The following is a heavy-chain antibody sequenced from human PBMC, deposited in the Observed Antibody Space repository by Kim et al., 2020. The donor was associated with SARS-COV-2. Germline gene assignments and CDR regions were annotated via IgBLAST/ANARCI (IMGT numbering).Heavy chain of an antibody. D-gene: IGHD6-13*01. CDR3: ARGHYPQQLVYDY. CDR1: GGSFSGYY. V-gene: IGHV4-34*01. J-gene: IGHJ4*02. Sequence: SETLSLTCAVYGGSFSGYYWSWIRQPPGKGLEWIGEINHSGSTNYNPSLKSRVTISVDTSKNQFSLKLSSVTAADTAVYYCARGHYPQQLVYDYWGQGTLVTVSS. CDR2: INHSGST.